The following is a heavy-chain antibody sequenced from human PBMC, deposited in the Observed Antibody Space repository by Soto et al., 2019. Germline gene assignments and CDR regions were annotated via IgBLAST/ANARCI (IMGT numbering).Heavy chain of an antibody. V-gene: IGHV3-30*18. J-gene: IGHJ5*02. CDR1: GFTFSSYG. CDR3: AKDLYDFWSGYPPYNWFDP. D-gene: IGHD3-3*01. CDR2: ISYDGSNK. Sequence: PGGSLRLSCAASGFTFSSYGMHWVRQAPGKGLEWVAVISYDGSNKYYADSVKGRFTISRDNSKNTLYLQMNSLRAEDTAVYYSAKDLYDFWSGYPPYNWFDPWGQGTLVTVSS.